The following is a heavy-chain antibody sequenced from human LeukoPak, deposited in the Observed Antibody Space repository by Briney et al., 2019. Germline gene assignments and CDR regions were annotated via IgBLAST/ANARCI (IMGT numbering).Heavy chain of an antibody. Sequence: KTSQTLSLTCTVSGGSISSGGYYWSWIRQHPGKGLEWIGYIYYSGSTYYNPSLKSRVTISVDTSKNQFSLKLSSVTAADTAVYYCARSGGYSSPQNYWGQGTLVTVSS. CDR2: IYYSGST. CDR1: GGSISSGGYY. CDR3: ARSGGYSSPQNY. D-gene: IGHD6-19*01. J-gene: IGHJ4*02. V-gene: IGHV4-31*03.